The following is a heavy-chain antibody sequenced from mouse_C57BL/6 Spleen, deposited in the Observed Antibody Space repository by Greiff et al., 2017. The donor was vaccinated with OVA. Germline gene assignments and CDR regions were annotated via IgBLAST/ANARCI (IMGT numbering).Heavy chain of an antibody. V-gene: IGHV5-4*01. Sequence: EVHLVESGGGLVKPGGSLKLSCAASGFTFSSYAMSWVRQTPEKRLEWVATISDGGSYTYYPDNVKGRFTISRDNAKNNLYLQMSHLKSEDTAMYYCARGNYSKFYFDYWGQGTTLTVSS. D-gene: IGHD2-5*01. CDR2: ISDGGSYT. J-gene: IGHJ2*01. CDR1: GFTFSSYA. CDR3: ARGNYSKFYFDY.